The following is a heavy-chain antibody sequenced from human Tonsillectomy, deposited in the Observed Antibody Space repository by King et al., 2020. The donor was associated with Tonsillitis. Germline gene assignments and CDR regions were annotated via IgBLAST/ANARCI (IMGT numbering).Heavy chain of an antibody. Sequence: VQLQQWGAGLLKPSETLSLTCAVYGGSFSGYYWRWIRQAPGNGLEFIGEIKHSGSTHYNPSPKRLVTISVDTSKNQFSLKLGSVTAADTAVYYCARPSEYYYGAFDYWGQGTLVTVSS. CDR3: ARPSEYYYGAFDY. D-gene: IGHD3-10*01. CDR2: IKHSGST. V-gene: IGHV4-34*01. J-gene: IGHJ4*02. CDR1: GGSFSGYY.